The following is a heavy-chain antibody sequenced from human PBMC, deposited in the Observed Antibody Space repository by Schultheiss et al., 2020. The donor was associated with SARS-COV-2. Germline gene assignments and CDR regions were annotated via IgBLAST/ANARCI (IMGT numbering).Heavy chain of an antibody. CDR3: ARATILGGYRIFYFDY. V-gene: IGHV4-31*11. D-gene: IGHD3-22*01. J-gene: IGHJ4*02. Sequence: SETLSLTCAVSGGSISSGGYYWSWIRQHPGKGLEWIGYIYYSGSTNYNPSLKSRVTISVDTSKNQFSLKLSSVTAADTAVYYCARATILGGYRIFYFDYWGQGTLVTVSS. CDR2: IYYSGST. CDR1: GGSISSGGYY.